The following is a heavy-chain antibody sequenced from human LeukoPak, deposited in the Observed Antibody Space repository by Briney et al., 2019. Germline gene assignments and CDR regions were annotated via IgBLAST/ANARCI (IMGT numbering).Heavy chain of an antibody. J-gene: IGHJ4*02. CDR3: AKLVTMTTVTKGDFDY. CDR2: ISYDGSNK. D-gene: IGHD4-17*01. Sequence: GGSLRLSCAASGFTFSSYTMNWVRQAPGKGLEWVAVISYDGSNKYYADSVKGRFTISRDNSKNTLYLQMNSLRAEDTAVYYCAKLVTMTTVTKGDFDYWGQGTLVTVSS. CDR1: GFTFSSYT. V-gene: IGHV3-30*18.